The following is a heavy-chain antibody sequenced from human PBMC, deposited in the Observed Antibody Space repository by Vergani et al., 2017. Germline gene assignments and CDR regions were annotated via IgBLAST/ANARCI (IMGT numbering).Heavy chain of an antibody. J-gene: IGHJ6*02. Sequence: QVQLVQSGAEVKKPGSSVKVSCKASGGTFSSYAISWVRQAPGQGLEWMGRIIPIFGTANYAQKFQGRVTITADESTSTAYMELSSLRSEDTAVYYCARDLVLAIFGVVTPARYDGMDVWGQGTTVTVSS. D-gene: IGHD3-3*01. CDR3: ARDLVLAIFGVVTPARYDGMDV. CDR1: GGTFSSYA. V-gene: IGHV1-69*18. CDR2: IIPIFGTA.